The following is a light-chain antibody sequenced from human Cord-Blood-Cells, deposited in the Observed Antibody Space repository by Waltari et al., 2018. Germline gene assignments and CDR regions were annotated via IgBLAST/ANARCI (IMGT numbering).Light chain of an antibody. V-gene: IGLV1-44*01. J-gene: IGLJ7*01. CDR1: SSNIGSNT. CDR3: AEWDDSLSGPV. CDR2: SYN. Sequence: QSVLTQPPSASGTPGQRVTISCSGRSSNIGSNTVNWYQQLPGTAPKLLIYSYNQRPSGVPDRFSGSKSVITDCRAISGLQSEDEADYYCAEWDDSLSGPVFGGGTQLTVL.